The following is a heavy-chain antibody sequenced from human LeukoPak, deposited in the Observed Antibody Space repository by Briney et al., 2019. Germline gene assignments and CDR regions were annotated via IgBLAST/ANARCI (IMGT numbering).Heavy chain of an antibody. D-gene: IGHD5-24*01. J-gene: IGHJ4*01. CDR1: GGSISGYY. CDR3: ARGAGDGYNLPLDY. Sequence: SETLSLTCTVSGGSISGYYWNWIRQPPGKGLEWIGDISYSGSTKDNPSLKSRVSIAEDTTKNQFPLKLSSVTAADTAVYYCARGAGDGYNLPLDYWGHGSLVTVSS. V-gene: IGHV4-59*01. CDR2: ISYSGST.